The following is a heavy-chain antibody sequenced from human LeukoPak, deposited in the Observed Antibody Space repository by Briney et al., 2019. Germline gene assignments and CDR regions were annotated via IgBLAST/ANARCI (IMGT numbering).Heavy chain of an antibody. CDR3: ARDVASIAARTRTYNWFDP. D-gene: IGHD6-6*01. CDR1: GGTFSSYA. CDR2: IIPILGIA. V-gene: IGHV1-69*04. Sequence: SVKVSCKASGGTFSSYAISWVRQAPGQGLEWMGRIIPILGIANYAQKFQGRVTITADKSTSTAYMELSSLRSEDTAVYSCARDVASIAARTRTYNWFDPWGQGTLVTVSS. J-gene: IGHJ5*02.